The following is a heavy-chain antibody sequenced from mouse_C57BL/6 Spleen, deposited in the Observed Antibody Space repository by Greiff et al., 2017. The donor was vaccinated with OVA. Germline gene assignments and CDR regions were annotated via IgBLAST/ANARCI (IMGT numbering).Heavy chain of an antibody. D-gene: IGHD2-3*01. CDR1: GYTFTSYW. CDR3: ARHGYYYHYAMGY. CDR2: IDPSDSET. J-gene: IGHJ4*01. V-gene: IGHV1-52*01. Sequence: QVQLKQPGAELVRPGSSVKLSCKASGYTFTSYWMHWVKQRPIQGLEWIGNIDPSDSETHYNQKFKDKATLTVDKSSSTAYMQLSSLTSEDSAVYYCARHGYYYHYAMGYWGQGTSVTVSS.